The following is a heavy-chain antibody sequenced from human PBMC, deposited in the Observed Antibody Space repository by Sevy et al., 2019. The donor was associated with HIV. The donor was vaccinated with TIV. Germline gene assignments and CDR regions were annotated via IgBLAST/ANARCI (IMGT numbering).Heavy chain of an antibody. Sequence: SETLSLTCAVSGYSISSGYYWGWIRQPPGKGLEWIGSIYHSGSTYYNPSLKSRLTISVDTSKNQFSLKLSSVTAADTAVYYCARVGYCSSTSCYLYYYGMDVWGQGTTVTVSS. V-gene: IGHV4-38-2*01. CDR2: IYHSGST. J-gene: IGHJ6*02. D-gene: IGHD2-2*01. CDR3: ARVGYCSSTSCYLYYYGMDV. CDR1: GYSISSGYY.